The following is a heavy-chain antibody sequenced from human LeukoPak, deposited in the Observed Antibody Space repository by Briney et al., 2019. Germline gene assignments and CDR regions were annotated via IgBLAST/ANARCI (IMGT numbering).Heavy chain of an antibody. Sequence: GGSLRLSCAASGFTFSSYGMHWVRQAPGKGLEWVAFIRYDGSNKYYADSVKGRFTISRDNSKNTLYLQMNSLRAEDTAVYYCARVGARLGAFDIWGQGTMVTVSS. CDR1: GFTFSSYG. J-gene: IGHJ3*02. CDR2: IRYDGSNK. CDR3: ARVGARLGAFDI. D-gene: IGHD6-25*01. V-gene: IGHV3-30*02.